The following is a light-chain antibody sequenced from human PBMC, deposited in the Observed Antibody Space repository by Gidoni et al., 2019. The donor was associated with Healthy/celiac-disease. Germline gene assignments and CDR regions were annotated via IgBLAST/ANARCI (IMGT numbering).Light chain of an antibody. J-gene: IGKJ1*01. Sequence: EIVMTQSPATLSVSPGERATLSSRASQGVSSNLAWYHQKPGQAPRLPIFRASTRATGIPARSSGSGSGTEFTLTISSLQSEDFAVYYCQQYNNCPRSTFGQGTKMEIK. CDR3: QQYNNCPRST. CDR1: QGVSSN. CDR2: RAS. V-gene: IGKV3-15*01.